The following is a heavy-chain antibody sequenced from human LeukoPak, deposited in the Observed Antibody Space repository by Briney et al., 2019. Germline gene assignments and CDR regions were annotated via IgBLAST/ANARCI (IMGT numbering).Heavy chain of an antibody. Sequence: KASETLSLTCTVSGGSINSSSYYWSWIRQPPGKGLEWIGEINHSGSTNYNPSLKSRVTISVDTSKNQFSLKLSSVTAADTAVYYCARVAGDVWGKGTTVTVSS. CDR3: ARVAGDV. CDR2: INHSGST. J-gene: IGHJ6*04. CDR1: GGSINSSSYY. V-gene: IGHV4-39*07.